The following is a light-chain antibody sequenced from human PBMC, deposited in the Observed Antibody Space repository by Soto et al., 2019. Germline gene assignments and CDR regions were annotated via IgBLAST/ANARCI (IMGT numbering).Light chain of an antibody. CDR3: CPFGGNSPFVV. V-gene: IGLV2-23*01. Sequence: QSALTQPASVSGSPGQSITISCTGTSSDVGSYNLVSWYQQHPGKAPKLMIYEGSKRPSGVSNRFSGSKSGNTASLTISGPRAEEGGDYYLCPFGGNSPFVVFGGGTKLTVL. CDR2: EGS. J-gene: IGLJ2*01. CDR1: SSDVGSYNL.